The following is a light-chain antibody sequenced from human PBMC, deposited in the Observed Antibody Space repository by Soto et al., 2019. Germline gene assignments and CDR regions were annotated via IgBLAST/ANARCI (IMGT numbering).Light chain of an antibody. CDR3: QQRSNWPPLIT. Sequence: EIVLTQSPATLSLSPGERATLSWRASQSVSSYLAWYQQKPGQAPRLLIYDASNRATGIPARFSGSGSGTGFTLTISSLEPEDFAVYYCQQRSNWPPLITFGQGTRLEIK. V-gene: IGKV3-11*01. CDR1: QSVSSY. J-gene: IGKJ5*01. CDR2: DAS.